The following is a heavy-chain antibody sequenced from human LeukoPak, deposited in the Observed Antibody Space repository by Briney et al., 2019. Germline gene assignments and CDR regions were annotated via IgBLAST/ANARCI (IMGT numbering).Heavy chain of an antibody. Sequence: GGPLRLSCAASGFTFSNYGVHWVRQAPGKGLEWVAAISYDGSNKYYADSVKGRFTISRDNSKNTVYVQMNSLRPDDTAVYYCAKDHAQWLVGNCYGMDVWGQGTTVTVSS. CDR3: AKDHAQWLVGNCYGMDV. V-gene: IGHV3-30*18. CDR2: ISYDGSNK. D-gene: IGHD6-19*01. CDR1: GFTFSNYG. J-gene: IGHJ6*02.